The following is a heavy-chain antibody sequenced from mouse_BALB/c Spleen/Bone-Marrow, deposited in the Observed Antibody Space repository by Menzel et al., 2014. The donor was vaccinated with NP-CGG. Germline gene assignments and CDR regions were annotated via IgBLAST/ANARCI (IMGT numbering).Heavy chain of an antibody. CDR2: INPNIGGT. CDR1: GYTFTEYT. CDR3: ARGRFAY. V-gene: IGHV1-18*01. J-gene: IGHJ3*01. Sequence: DVKLVESGPELVKPGASVKISCKTSGYTFTEYTIHWVKRSHGKSLEWIGNINPNIGGTTYNQKFKGKATLTVDMSSSTAYMDLRSLTSEDSAVYYCARGRFAYWGQGTLVTVSA.